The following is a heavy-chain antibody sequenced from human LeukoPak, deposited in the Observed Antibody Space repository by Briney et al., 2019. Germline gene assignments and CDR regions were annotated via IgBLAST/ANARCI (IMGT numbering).Heavy chain of an antibody. Sequence: PSETLSLTCTVSGGSISSSSYYWGWIRQPPGKGLEWIGSIYYSGSTYYNPSLQSRVTISVDTSKNQSSLKVSSVTAADTAFVXXXXXXXXSSGIEDGFDIWGQGTMVTVSS. CDR2: IYYSGST. D-gene: IGHD6-13*01. CDR1: GGSISSSSYY. V-gene: IGHV4-39*07. CDR3: XXXXXXSSGIEDGFDI. J-gene: IGHJ3*02.